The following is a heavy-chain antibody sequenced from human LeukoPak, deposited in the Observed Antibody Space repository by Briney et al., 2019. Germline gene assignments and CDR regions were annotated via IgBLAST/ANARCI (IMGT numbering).Heavy chain of an antibody. CDR3: ARGMIAAAGTGVDY. V-gene: IGHV1-8*01. CDR1: GYTFTSYD. J-gene: IGHJ4*02. Sequence: GASVKVSCKASGYTFTSYDTNWVRQATGQGLEWMGWMNPNSGNTGYAQKFQGRVTMTRNTSISTAYMELSSLRSEDTAVYYCARGMIAAAGTGVDYWGQGTLVTVSS. CDR2: MNPNSGNT. D-gene: IGHD6-13*01.